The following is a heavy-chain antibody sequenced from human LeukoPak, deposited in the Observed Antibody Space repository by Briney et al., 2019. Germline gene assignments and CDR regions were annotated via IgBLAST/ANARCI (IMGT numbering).Heavy chain of an antibody. V-gene: IGHV1-69*05. CDR1: GGTFSSYA. J-gene: IGHJ6*03. D-gene: IGHD1-26*01. Sequence: SVKVSCKASGGTFSSYAISWVRQAPGQGLEWMGGIIPIFGTANYAQKFQGRVTITTDESTSTAYMELSSLRSEDTAVYYCARDGGIVGATYYYYSYMDVWGKGTTVTVSS. CDR3: ARDGGIVGATYYYYSYMDV. CDR2: IIPIFGTA.